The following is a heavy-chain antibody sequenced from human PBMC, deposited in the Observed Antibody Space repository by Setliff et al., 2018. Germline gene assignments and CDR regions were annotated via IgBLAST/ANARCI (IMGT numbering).Heavy chain of an antibody. J-gene: IGHJ4*02. CDR2: INPNNGDT. Sequence: ASVKVSCKASGYTFTGYYFHWVRQAPGQGLEWMGWINPNNGDTKSAQKFQGRLTMTRDTSISTAYMELSSLRSDDTAVYYCARELVATWRGYSSSSPRYYFDNWGQGTLVTVSS. V-gene: IGHV1-2*02. D-gene: IGHD6-6*01. CDR3: ARELVATWRGYSSSSPRYYFDN. CDR1: GYTFTGYY.